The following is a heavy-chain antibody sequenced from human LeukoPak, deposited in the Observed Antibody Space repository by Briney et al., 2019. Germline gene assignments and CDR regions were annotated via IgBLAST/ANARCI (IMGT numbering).Heavy chain of an antibody. Sequence: SETLSLTCTVSGGSISSSSYYWGWIRQPPGKGLEWIGSIYYSGSTYYNPSLKSRVTISVDTSKNQFSLKLSSVTAADTAVYYCARRSYYYDSSGYSYAFDIWGQGTMVTVSS. CDR3: ARRSYYYDSSGYSYAFDI. CDR1: GGSISSSSYY. J-gene: IGHJ3*02. V-gene: IGHV4-39*01. D-gene: IGHD3-22*01. CDR2: IYYSGST.